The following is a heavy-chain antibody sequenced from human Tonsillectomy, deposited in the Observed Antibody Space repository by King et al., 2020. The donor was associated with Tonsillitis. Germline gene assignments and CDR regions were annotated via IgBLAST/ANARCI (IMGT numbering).Heavy chain of an antibody. J-gene: IGHJ4*02. Sequence: QLVQSGAEVKKPGESLKISCKGSGYSFISYWIGWVRQMPGKGLEWMGIIYPGDSDTRYSPSFQGQVTISIDKSIKTAYLQWSSLKASDTAMYYCARYDDYVWGSYRSRNYFDYWGQGTLVTVSS. V-gene: IGHV5-51*01. CDR1: GYSFISYW. D-gene: IGHD3-16*02. CDR3: ARYDDYVWGSYRSRNYFDY. CDR2: IYPGDSDT.